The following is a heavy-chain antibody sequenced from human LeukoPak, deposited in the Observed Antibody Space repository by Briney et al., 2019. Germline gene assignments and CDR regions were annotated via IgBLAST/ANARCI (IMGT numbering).Heavy chain of an antibody. CDR3: AKGQYGGDWTVDAFDI. CDR2: IRGSGDNT. J-gene: IGHJ3*02. V-gene: IGHV3-23*01. D-gene: IGHD2-21*02. CDR1: GFSFSSYD. Sequence: PGGSLRLSCAASGFSFSSYDMSWVRQAPGKGLEWVSAIRGSGDNTYYVDSVKGRFTISRDNSKNTLYLQVNNLRAEDTAVYYCAKGQYGGDWTVDAFDIWGQGTMVTVSS.